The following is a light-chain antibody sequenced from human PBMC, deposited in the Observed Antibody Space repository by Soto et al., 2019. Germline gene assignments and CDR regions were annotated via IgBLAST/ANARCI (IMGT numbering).Light chain of an antibody. J-gene: IGLJ2*01. CDR2: SNS. CDR3: AAWDDSLSGVV. CDR1: SSNIGSNS. V-gene: IGLV1-47*01. Sequence: QSVLTQPPSASGTPGQRVTISCSGSSSNIGSNSVHWYQQLPGTAPKLLIYSNSQRPSGVPERISGSKSGTSASLALSGLRSDDEADYYCAAWDDSLSGVVFGGGTTLPVL.